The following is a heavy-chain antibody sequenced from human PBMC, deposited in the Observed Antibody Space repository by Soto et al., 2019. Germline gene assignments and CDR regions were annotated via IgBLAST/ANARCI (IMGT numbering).Heavy chain of an antibody. V-gene: IGHV4-30-4*01. CDR3: ARSGDYVAFDY. CDR2: IYYSGYT. Sequence: QVQLQESGPGLVKPSQTLSLTCTVSGDSFSSADYKWSWIRQPPGKGLEWIGYIYYSGYTYNNPSLKSRFTMSVDTSKNQFSLKLSSVTAADTAVYYCARSGDYVAFDYWGQGTMVTVS. CDR1: GDSFSSADYK. D-gene: IGHD4-17*01. J-gene: IGHJ4*02.